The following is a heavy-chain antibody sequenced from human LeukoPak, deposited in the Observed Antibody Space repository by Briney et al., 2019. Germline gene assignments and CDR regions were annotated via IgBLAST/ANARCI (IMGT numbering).Heavy chain of an antibody. Sequence: GGSLRLSCAASGFTFGSYSMNWVRQAPGKGLEWVSSISSSSSYIYYADSVKGRFTISRDNAKNSLYLQMNSLRAEDTAVYYCARDYRGRRTAMDWGQGTLVTVSS. J-gene: IGHJ4*02. V-gene: IGHV3-21*01. CDR1: GFTFGSYS. CDR3: ARDYRGRRTAMD. CDR2: ISSSSSYI. D-gene: IGHD5-18*01.